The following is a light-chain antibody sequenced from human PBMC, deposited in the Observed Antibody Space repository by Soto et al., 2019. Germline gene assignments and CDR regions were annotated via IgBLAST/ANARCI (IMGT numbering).Light chain of an antibody. CDR1: QDIGNF. J-gene: IGKJ4*01. CDR2: AAS. V-gene: IGKV1-16*02. Sequence: DIQMTQSPSSLSASVGDTVTITCRASQDIGNFFAWFQQKPGTAPKSLISAASSLQSGVPSKFSVSGSGTDINLTINSLQPEDVATDYCIQYHSWPATFGGGTKEEI. CDR3: IQYHSWPAT.